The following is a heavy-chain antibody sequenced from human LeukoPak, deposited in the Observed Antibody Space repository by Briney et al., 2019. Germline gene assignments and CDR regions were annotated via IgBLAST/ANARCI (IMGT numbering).Heavy chain of an antibody. V-gene: IGHV3-33*01. J-gene: IGHJ4*02. Sequence: GGSLRLSCAASGFTFSSYGMHWVRQAPGKGLEWVAVIWYDGSNKYYADSVKGRFTISRDNSKNTLYLQMNSLRAEDTAVYYCAREKVAVAAPFDYWGQGTLVTVSS. D-gene: IGHD6-19*01. CDR2: IWYDGSNK. CDR3: AREKVAVAAPFDY. CDR1: GFTFSSYG.